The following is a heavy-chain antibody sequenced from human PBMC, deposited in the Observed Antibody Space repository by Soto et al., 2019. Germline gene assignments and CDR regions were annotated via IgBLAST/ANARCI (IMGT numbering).Heavy chain of an antibody. Sequence: EVQLLESGGGLVQPGGSLRLSCAASGFTLSSYAMSWVRQAPGKGLEWVSAISGSGGTTYYADSVKGRFTISRDTSKNTLYLQMNSLRAEDTAVYYCAKVERYYYDSSGYYSSLLFWGKGTLVTVSA. CDR3: AKVERYYYDSSGYYSSLLF. D-gene: IGHD3-22*01. CDR2: ISGSGGTT. V-gene: IGHV3-23*01. J-gene: IGHJ4*02. CDR1: GFTLSSYA.